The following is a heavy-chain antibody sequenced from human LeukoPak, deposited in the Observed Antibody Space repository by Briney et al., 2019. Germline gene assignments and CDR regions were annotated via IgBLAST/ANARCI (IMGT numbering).Heavy chain of an antibody. CDR3: ARSPRYGDYYDTSGPQPTSWFDP. D-gene: IGHD3-22*01. V-gene: IGHV4-4*07. Sequence: SETLSLTCSGSGGSISSYYWSWIRQPAGKGLEWIGRIYSSGSTNYNPSLKSRVTMSGDTSKNQFSLRLSSVTAADTAVYYCARSPRYGDYYDTSGPQPTSWFDPWGQGTLVTVSS. J-gene: IGHJ5*02. CDR2: IYSSGST. CDR1: GGSISSYY.